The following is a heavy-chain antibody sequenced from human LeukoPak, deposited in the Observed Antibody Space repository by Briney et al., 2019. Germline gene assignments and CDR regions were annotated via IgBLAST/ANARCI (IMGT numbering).Heavy chain of an antibody. CDR3: RSYSWGYFDL. CDR1: GGSFSGYY. CDR2: INHSGST. J-gene: IGHJ2*01. D-gene: IGHD2-21*01. Sequence: PSETLSLTCAVYGGSFSGYYWSWIRQPPGKGLEWIGEINHSGSTNYNPSLKSRVTISVDTSKNQFSLKLSSVTAADTAVYYCRSYSWGYFDLWGRGTLVTVSS. V-gene: IGHV4-34*01.